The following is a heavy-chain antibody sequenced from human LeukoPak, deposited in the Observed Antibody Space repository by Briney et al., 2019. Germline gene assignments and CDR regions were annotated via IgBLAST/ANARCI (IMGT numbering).Heavy chain of an antibody. Sequence: SGPTLVNPTQTLTLACTFSGFSLSTSGMCVSWIRQPPGKALEWLARIDWDDDKYYSTSLKTRLTISKDTSKNQVVLTMTNMDPVDTAAYYCARISLGVFHGMDVWGQGTTVTVSS. J-gene: IGHJ6*02. D-gene: IGHD3-16*01. CDR1: GFSLSTSGMC. CDR3: ARISLGVFHGMDV. CDR2: IDWDDDK. V-gene: IGHV2-70*11.